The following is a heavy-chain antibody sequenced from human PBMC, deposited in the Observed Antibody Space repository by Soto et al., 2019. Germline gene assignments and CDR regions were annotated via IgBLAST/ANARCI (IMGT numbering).Heavy chain of an antibody. J-gene: IGHJ4*02. V-gene: IGHV3-33*01. Sequence: QVQLVESGGGVVQPGRSLRLSCAASGFTFSSYGLYWVRQAPGKGLEWVAVIWYDGSNKYYAHSVRGRFTISRDNYKNTVYLEMNSLRVEDTAMYYCARDGVSLFMIPSEPDYWGQGTLVTVYS. CDR1: GFTFSSYG. D-gene: IGHD3-16*01. CDR2: IWYDGSNK. CDR3: ARDGVSLFMIPSEPDY.